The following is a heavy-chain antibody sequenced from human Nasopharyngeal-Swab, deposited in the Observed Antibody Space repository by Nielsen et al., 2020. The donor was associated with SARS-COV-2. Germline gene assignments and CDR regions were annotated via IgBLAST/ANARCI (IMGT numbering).Heavy chain of an antibody. Sequence: SVKVSCKASGGTFSSYAISWVRQAPGQGLEWMGGIIPIFGTANYAQKFQGRVTITADESTSTAYMELSSLRSEDTAVHYCGSYSESIDDAFDIWGQGTMVTVSS. CDR3: GSYSESIDDAFDI. D-gene: IGHD6-6*01. CDR1: GGTFSSYA. V-gene: IGHV1-69*13. J-gene: IGHJ3*02. CDR2: IIPIFGTA.